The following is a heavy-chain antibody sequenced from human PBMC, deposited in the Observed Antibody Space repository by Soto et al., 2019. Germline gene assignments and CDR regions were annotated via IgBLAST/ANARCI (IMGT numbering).Heavy chain of an antibody. CDR1: GGSFSGYY. Sequence: QVQLQQWGAGLLKPSETLSLTCAVYGGSFSGYYWSWIRQPPGKGLEWIGEINHSGSTNYNPSLKRRVTIAVYTSRNQCALKLSSVTAADTAVYDWARGIRYFDGLKAVDIWGKGTMVTVSS. V-gene: IGHV4-34*01. D-gene: IGHD3-9*01. CDR2: INHSGST. CDR3: ARGIRYFDGLKAVDI. J-gene: IGHJ3*02.